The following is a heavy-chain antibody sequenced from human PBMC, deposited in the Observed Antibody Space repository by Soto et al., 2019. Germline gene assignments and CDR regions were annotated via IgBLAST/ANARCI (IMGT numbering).Heavy chain of an antibody. CDR2: MNPDSGNT. CDR1: GYTFIDYD. J-gene: IGHJ5*02. Sequence: ASVKVSCKASGYTFIDYDINWVRQATGQGLEWVGWMNPDSGNTGYAQNFQGRVTMTGNTSISSVYMELSSLTSEDTAVYYCARDYVYCTNGVCQSNWFDPWGQGTLVTVSS. D-gene: IGHD2-8*01. CDR3: ARDYVYCTNGVCQSNWFDP. V-gene: IGHV1-8*01.